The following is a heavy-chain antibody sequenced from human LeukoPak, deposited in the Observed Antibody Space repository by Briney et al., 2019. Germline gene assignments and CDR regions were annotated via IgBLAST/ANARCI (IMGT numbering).Heavy chain of an antibody. CDR1: GYTFNSYA. D-gene: IGHD2-2*01. V-gene: IGHV1-18*01. J-gene: IGHJ4*02. Sequence: ASVKVSCKASGYTFNSYAFSWVRQAPGQGLEWVGWISSYNGDTNYARRFQGRVTMTTDTSTSTAYMELRSLRSDDTAVYYCARVGVSNIVVVPAANAFDYWGQGTLVTVSS. CDR3: ARVGVSNIVVVPAANAFDY. CDR2: ISSYNGDT.